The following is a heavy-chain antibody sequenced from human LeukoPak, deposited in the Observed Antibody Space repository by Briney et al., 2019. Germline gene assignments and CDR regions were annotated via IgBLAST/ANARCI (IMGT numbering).Heavy chain of an antibody. J-gene: IGHJ4*02. CDR2: IYSGGST. V-gene: IGHV3-53*01. CDR1: GFTVSSNY. CDR3: AREVGQFSGYVFTYYFDY. Sequence: GGSLRLSCAASGFTVSSNYMSWVRQAPGKGLEWVSVIYSGGSTYYADSVKGRFTISRDNSKNTLYLQMNSLRAEDTAVYYCAREVGQFSGYVFTYYFDYWGQGTLVTVSS. D-gene: IGHD5-12*01.